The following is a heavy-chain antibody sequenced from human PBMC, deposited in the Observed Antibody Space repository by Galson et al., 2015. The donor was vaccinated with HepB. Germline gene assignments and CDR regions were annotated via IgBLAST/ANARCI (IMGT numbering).Heavy chain of an antibody. CDR1: GDSVSSNSAA. V-gene: IGHV6-1*01. Sequence: CAISGDSVSSNSAAWNWIRQSPSRGLEWLGRTYYRSKWYNDYAVSVKSRITINPDTSKNQFSLQLNSVTPEDTAVYYCARASDQLSSGWSYYFDYWGQGTLVTVSS. D-gene: IGHD6-19*01. CDR2: TYYRSKWYN. CDR3: ARASDQLSSGWSYYFDY. J-gene: IGHJ4*02.